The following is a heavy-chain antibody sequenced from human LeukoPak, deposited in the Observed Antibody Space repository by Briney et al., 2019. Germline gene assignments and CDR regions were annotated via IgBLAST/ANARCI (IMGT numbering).Heavy chain of an antibody. D-gene: IGHD3-10*01. V-gene: IGHV1-46*01. CDR2: INPSGGST. CDR3: ARDGSMVRGVIITPRRWFDP. J-gene: IGHJ5*02. CDR1: GYTFTSYY. Sequence: GASVKVSCKASGYTFTSYYMHWVRQSPGQGLEWMGIINPSGGSTSYAQKFQGRVTMTRDTSTSTVYMELSSLRSEDTAVYYCARDGSMVRGVIITPRRWFDPWGQGTLVTVSS.